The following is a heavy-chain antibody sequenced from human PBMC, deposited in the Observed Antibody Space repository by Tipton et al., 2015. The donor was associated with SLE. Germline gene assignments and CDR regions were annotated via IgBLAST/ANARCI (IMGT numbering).Heavy chain of an antibody. Sequence: QLVQSGAEVKKPGASVKVSCKASGYTFRSYDVSWVRQAPGQGLEWMGWISVYNGDTKYAQKLQGRVTITTDTSTTTAYMELRSLRSDDTAVYYCARGGDGWNDGYYFHYWGQGALVTVSS. V-gene: IGHV1-18*01. D-gene: IGHD1-1*01. CDR2: ISVYNGDT. CDR3: ARGGDGWNDGYYFHY. CDR1: GYTFRSYD. J-gene: IGHJ4*02.